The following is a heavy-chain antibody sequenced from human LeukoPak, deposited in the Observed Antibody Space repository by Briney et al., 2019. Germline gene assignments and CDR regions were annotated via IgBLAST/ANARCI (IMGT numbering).Heavy chain of an antibody. CDR1: GGSISSYY. Sequence: SETLSLTCTVSGGSISSYYWSWIRQPPGKGLEWIGYIYYSGSTNYNPSLKSRVTISVDTSKNQFSLKLSSVTAADTAVYYCARSNSYYYDSSGYYFDYWGRGTLVTVSS. V-gene: IGHV4-59*01. D-gene: IGHD3-22*01. J-gene: IGHJ4*02. CDR3: ARSNSYYYDSSGYYFDY. CDR2: IYYSGST.